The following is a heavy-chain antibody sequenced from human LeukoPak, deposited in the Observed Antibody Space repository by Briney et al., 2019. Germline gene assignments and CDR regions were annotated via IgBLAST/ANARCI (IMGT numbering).Heavy chain of an antibody. Sequence: ASVKVSCKASGYTFTSYGFSRVRQAPGQGLEWMGWISAYNGNTMYAQKLQGRVTMTTDTSTSTAYMELRSLRSDDTALYYCARDFRDCSSTSCHPWFDPWGQGTLVTVSS. J-gene: IGHJ5*02. CDR1: GYTFTSYG. D-gene: IGHD2-2*01. V-gene: IGHV1-18*01. CDR2: ISAYNGNT. CDR3: ARDFRDCSSTSCHPWFDP.